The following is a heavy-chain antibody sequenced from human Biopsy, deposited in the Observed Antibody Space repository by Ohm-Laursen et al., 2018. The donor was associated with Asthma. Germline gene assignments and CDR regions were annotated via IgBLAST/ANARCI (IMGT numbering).Heavy chain of an antibody. CDR1: GFSLSSYA. D-gene: IGHD3-3*01. CDR3: AKERYYDFWSGYPI. V-gene: IGHV3-33*06. J-gene: IGHJ3*02. CDR2: IWNDGSNK. Sequence: SLRLSCAASGFSLSSYAIHWVRQAPGKGLEWVAVIWNDGSNKYYADSVKGRFTISRDNSKNTLYLQMNSLRAEDTAVYYCAKERYYDFWSGYPIWGQGTMVTISS.